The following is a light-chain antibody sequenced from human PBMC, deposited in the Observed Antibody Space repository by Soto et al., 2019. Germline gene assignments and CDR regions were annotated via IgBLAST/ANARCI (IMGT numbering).Light chain of an antibody. CDR2: AAS. CDR3: QNYSMFPL. V-gene: IGKV1-27*01. CDR1: QSISNY. Sequence: DIQMTQSPSSLSASVGDRVTITCRASQSISNYIAWYQQKPGKAPKLLIYAASTLQSRVPSRFSGSGSGTDFPLTINSLQPEDAATYSCQNYSMFPLFGPGTKVDIK. J-gene: IGKJ3*01.